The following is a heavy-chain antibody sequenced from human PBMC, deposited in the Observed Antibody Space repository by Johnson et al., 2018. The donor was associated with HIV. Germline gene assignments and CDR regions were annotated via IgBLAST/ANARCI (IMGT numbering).Heavy chain of an antibody. Sequence: QVQLVESGGGVVQPGRSLRLSCAASGFTFSSYAMHWVRQAPGKGLEWVAIISYDGSNKYYADSVKARFTISRDNSKNTLYLQMNSLRAEDTAVYYCARGFEDTAMGDDAFDSWGQGTMVTVAS. CDR2: ISYDGSNK. CDR3: ARGFEDTAMGDDAFDS. D-gene: IGHD5-18*01. J-gene: IGHJ3*02. V-gene: IGHV3-30-3*01. CDR1: GFTFSSYA.